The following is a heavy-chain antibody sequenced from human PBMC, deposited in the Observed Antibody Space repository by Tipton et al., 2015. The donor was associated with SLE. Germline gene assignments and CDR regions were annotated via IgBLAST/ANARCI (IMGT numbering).Heavy chain of an antibody. Sequence: TLSLTCTVSGASISSHYWSWIRQPQGKGLEGIGYMYYTGSAHYNPSLRNRVTMSLDTSKNQFSLKLSSVTAADTAVYFCARQGTFYSGSGNFRPSGADVWGQGTTVTVSS. V-gene: IGHV4-59*11. CDR2: MYYTGSA. D-gene: IGHD3-10*01. CDR3: ARQGTFYSGSGNFRPSGADV. J-gene: IGHJ6*02. CDR1: GASISSHY.